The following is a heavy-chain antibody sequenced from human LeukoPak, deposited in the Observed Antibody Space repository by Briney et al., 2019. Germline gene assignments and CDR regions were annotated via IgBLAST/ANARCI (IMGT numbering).Heavy chain of an antibody. Sequence: GESLKISCKGSGYSFTSYWIGWVRQMPGKGLEWMGIIYPGDSDTRYSPSFQGQVTISADKSISTAYLQWSSLKASDTAMYYCARLAYYYGSGSFTSFDPWGQGTPVTVSS. D-gene: IGHD3-10*01. CDR2: IYPGDSDT. J-gene: IGHJ5*02. CDR3: ARLAYYYGSGSFTSFDP. CDR1: GYSFTSYW. V-gene: IGHV5-51*01.